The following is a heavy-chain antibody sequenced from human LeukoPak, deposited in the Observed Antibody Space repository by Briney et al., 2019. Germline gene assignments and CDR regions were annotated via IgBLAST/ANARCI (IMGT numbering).Heavy chain of an antibody. Sequence: SETLSLTCSVSGYAISSGYFWGWIRQPPGKGLEWIGTIYHSGSTYYNPSLKSRVTISVDTSKNQFSLKLSSVTAADTAVYYCARDVSASLDIWGQGTMVTVSS. D-gene: IGHD2-8*01. CDR1: GYAISSGYF. CDR2: IYHSGST. J-gene: IGHJ3*02. V-gene: IGHV4-38-2*02. CDR3: ARDVSASLDI.